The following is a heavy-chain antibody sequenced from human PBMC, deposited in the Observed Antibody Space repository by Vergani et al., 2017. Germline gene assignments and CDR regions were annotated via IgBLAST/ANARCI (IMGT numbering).Heavy chain of an antibody. CDR3: ARAHRRTYGDPRPGFQH. Sequence: QVQLVQSGAEVKKPGASVKVSCKASGYTFPSYGISWVRQAPGQGLEWMGWISAYNGNTNYAQKLQGRVTITTDTSTSTAYMELRSLRSDDTAVYYCARAHRRTYGDPRPGFQHWGQGTLVTVSS. V-gene: IGHV1-18*01. D-gene: IGHD4-17*01. CDR1: GYTFPSYG. J-gene: IGHJ1*01. CDR2: ISAYNGNT.